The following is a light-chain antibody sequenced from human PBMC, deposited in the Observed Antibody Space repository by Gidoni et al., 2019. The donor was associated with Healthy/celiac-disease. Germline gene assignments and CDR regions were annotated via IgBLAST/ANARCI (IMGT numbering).Light chain of an antibody. V-gene: IGKV1-39*01. J-gene: IGKJ4*02. Sequence: IQITQSPSSLSASVGDIVTIPCRASQSISSYLNWYQQKPGKAPKLLIYAASTLQRWVPSRFSGSGSGTDFTLTISSLQPEDCATYYCQQSYSTPLTFGGGTKVEIK. CDR3: QQSYSTPLT. CDR2: AAS. CDR1: QSISSY.